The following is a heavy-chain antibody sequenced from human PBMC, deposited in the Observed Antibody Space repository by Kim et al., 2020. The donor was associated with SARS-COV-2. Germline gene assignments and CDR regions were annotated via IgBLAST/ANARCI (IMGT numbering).Heavy chain of an antibody. V-gene: IGHV4-30-2*05. J-gene: IGHJ3*02. Sequence: GTTSNNPTLKSRIPISTDTSKNHFSLTLTSVTTADTAVYYCATAAGDAFDIWGQGTMVTVSS. D-gene: IGHD6-13*01. CDR3: ATAAGDAFDI. CDR2: GTT.